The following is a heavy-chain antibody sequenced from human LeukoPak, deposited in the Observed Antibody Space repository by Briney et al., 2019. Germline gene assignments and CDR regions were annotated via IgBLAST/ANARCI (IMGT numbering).Heavy chain of an antibody. CDR1: VGTFSSYA. Sequence: SVKVSCKASVGTFSSYAFSWVRQAPGQGLEWMGGIIPIFGTANYAQKFQGRVTITADDSTSTAYMELSSLRSEDTAVYYCATEDLEVARIYGSGEPRYWGQGTLVTVSS. J-gene: IGHJ4*02. CDR2: IIPIFGTA. CDR3: ATEDLEVARIYGSGEPRY. V-gene: IGHV1-69*13. D-gene: IGHD3-10*01.